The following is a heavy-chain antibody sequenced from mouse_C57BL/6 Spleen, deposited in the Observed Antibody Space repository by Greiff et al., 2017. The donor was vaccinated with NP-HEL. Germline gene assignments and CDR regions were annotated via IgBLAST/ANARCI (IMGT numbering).Heavy chain of an antibody. CDR3: ASGDSFAY. Sequence: QVQLKQPGAELVMPGASVKLSCKASGYTFTSYWMHWVKQRPGQGLEWIGEIDPSDSYTNYNQKFKGKSTLTVDKSSSTAYMQLSSLTSEDSAVYYCASGDSFAYWGQGTLVTVSA. CDR1: GYTFTSYW. V-gene: IGHV1-69*01. CDR2: IDPSDSYT. J-gene: IGHJ3*01.